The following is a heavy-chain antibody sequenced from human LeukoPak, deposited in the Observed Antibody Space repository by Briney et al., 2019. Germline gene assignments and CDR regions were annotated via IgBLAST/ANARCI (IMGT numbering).Heavy chain of an antibody. CDR2: ISGSGGST. Sequence: GGSLRLSCAASGFTFSSYAMSWVRQTPGKGLEWVSSISGSGGSTYYADSVKGRFTISRDSSENTLNLQLNNLRAEDTAVYYCAISPGQGYYYYGMDVWGQGTTVTVSS. V-gene: IGHV3-23*01. D-gene: IGHD7-27*01. J-gene: IGHJ6*02. CDR3: AISPGQGYYYYGMDV. CDR1: GFTFSSYA.